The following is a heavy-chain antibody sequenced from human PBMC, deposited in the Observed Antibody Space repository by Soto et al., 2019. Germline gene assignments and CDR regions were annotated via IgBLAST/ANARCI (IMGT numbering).Heavy chain of an antibody. Sequence: GESLKISCKGSGYSFANYWIGWVRQMPGEGLEWMGIIYPGDSDTRYSPSFQGQVTISADKSISTAYLQWSSLKASDTAMYYCARPRSSSWPYDAFDIWGQGTMVTVSS. D-gene: IGHD6-13*01. J-gene: IGHJ3*02. V-gene: IGHV5-51*01. CDR3: ARPRSSSWPYDAFDI. CDR2: IYPGDSDT. CDR1: GYSFANYW.